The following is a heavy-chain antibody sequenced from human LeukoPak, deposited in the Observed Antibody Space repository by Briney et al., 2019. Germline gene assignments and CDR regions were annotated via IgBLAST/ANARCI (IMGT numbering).Heavy chain of an antibody. CDR2: IKQDGSEK. CDR3: ARDVSPYSSGWYGARVVSDY. J-gene: IGHJ4*02. V-gene: IGHV3-7*01. CDR1: GFTFSSYW. D-gene: IGHD6-19*01. Sequence: PGGSLRLSCAASGFTFSSYWMSWVRQAPGKGLEWVANIKQDGSEKYYVDSVKGRFTISRDNAKNSLYLQMNSLRAEDTAVYYCARDVSPYSSGWYGARVVSDYWGQGTLVTVSS.